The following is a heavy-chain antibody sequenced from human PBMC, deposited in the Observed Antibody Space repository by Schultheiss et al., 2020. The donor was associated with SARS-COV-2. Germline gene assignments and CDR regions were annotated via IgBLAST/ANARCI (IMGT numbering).Heavy chain of an antibody. J-gene: IGHJ6*02. V-gene: IGHV3-49*03. Sequence: GGSLRLSCAASGFTFSSYAMSWFRQAPGKGLEWVGFIRSKAYGGTTEYAASVKGRFTISRDDSKSIAYLQMNSLKTEDTAVYYCTREYSYGFRVDYGMDVWGQGTTVTVSS. D-gene: IGHD5-18*01. CDR1: GFTFSSYA. CDR3: TREYSYGFRVDYGMDV. CDR2: IRSKAYGGTT.